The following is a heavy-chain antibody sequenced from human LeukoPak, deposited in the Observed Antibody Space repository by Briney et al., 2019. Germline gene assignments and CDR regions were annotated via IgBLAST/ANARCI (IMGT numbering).Heavy chain of an antibody. J-gene: IGHJ4*02. D-gene: IGHD3-16*02. CDR3: AKTMLQDYVWGSYHY. V-gene: IGHV3-23*01. Sequence: GRSLRLSCAASGFTFSSYAMSWVRQAPGKGLEWVSAISGSGGSTYYADSVKGRFTISRDNSKNTLYLQMNSLRAEDTAVYYCAKTMLQDYVWGSYHYWGQGTLVTVSS. CDR1: GFTFSSYA. CDR2: ISGSGGST.